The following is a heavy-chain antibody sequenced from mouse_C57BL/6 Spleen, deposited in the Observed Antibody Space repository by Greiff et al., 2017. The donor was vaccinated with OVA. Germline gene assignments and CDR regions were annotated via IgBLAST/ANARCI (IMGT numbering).Heavy chain of an antibody. V-gene: IGHV1-72*01. CDR3: ARDGYDYDWFAY. J-gene: IGHJ3*01. D-gene: IGHD2-4*01. CDR2: IDPNSGGT. CDR1: GYTFTSYW. Sequence: QVQLQQPGAELVKPGASVKLSCKASGYTFTSYWMHWVKQRPGRGLEWIGRIDPNSGGTKYNEKFKSKATLTVDKPSSTAYMQLSSLTSEVSAVYYCARDGYDYDWFAYWGQGTLVTVSA.